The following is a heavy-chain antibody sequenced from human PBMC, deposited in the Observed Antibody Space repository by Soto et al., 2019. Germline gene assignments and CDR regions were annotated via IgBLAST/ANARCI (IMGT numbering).Heavy chain of an antibody. CDR2: ISGSGGST. D-gene: IGHD6-13*01. V-gene: IGHV3-23*01. J-gene: IGHJ4*02. CDR1: GFTFSSYA. Sequence: EVQLLESGGGLVQPGGSLRLSCAASGFTFSSYAMSWVHQAPGKGLEWVSAISGSGGSTYYADSVKGRFTISRDNSKNPLYLQMNSLGAEDTAVYYCAKLTGGVAAAGTLDYWGQGTLVTVSS. CDR3: AKLTGGVAAAGTLDY.